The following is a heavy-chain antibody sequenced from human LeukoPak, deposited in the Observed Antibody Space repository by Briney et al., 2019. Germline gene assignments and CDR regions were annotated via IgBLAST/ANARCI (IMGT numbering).Heavy chain of an antibody. CDR2: ISYDGSNK. V-gene: IGHV3-30-3*01. D-gene: IGHD3-22*01. CDR1: GFTFSSYA. CDR3: ARDNYDSSGYLRNFDY. Sequence: GGSLRLSCAASGFTFSSYAMHWVRQAPGKGLEWVAVISYDGSNKYYADSVKGQFTISRDNSKNTLYLQMNSLRAEDTAVYYCARDNYDSSGYLRNFDYWGQGTLVTVSS. J-gene: IGHJ4*02.